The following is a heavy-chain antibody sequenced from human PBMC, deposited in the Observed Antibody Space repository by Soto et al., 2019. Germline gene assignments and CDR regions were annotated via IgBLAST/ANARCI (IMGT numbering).Heavy chain of an antibody. CDR2: IYYSGTT. CDR3: ASESRVSPFDY. V-gene: IGHV4-31*03. J-gene: IGHJ4*02. Sequence: QVQLQESGPGLVKPSQTLSLTCIVSGGSISSGASYWSWIRQLPGKGLEWIGYIYYSGTTYYNPSLKSRVTMSVDTSKSLFSLKLSSVTAADTARYDCASESRVSPFDYWGQGTLVTVSS. CDR1: GGSISSGASY. D-gene: IGHD2-2*01.